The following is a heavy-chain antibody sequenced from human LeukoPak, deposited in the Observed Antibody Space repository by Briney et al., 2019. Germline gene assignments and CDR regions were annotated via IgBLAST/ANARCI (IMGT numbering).Heavy chain of an antibody. CDR1: GFTFSSYG. CDR3: AKEVPAAGRIYYYYGMDV. V-gene: IGHV3-30*18. D-gene: IGHD6-13*01. Sequence: GGSLRLSCAASGFTFSSYGMHWVRQAPGKGLEWVAVISYDGGNKYYADSVKGRFTISRDNSKNTLYLQMNSLRAEDTAVYYCAKEVPAAGRIYYYYGMDVWGKGTTVTVSS. CDR2: ISYDGGNK. J-gene: IGHJ6*04.